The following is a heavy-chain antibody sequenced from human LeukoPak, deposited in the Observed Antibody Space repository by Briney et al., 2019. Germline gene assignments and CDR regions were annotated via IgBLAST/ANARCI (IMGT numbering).Heavy chain of an antibody. CDR2: IDSSDSYT. V-gene: IGHV5-10-1*01. Sequence: GESLRISCKGSGCSFTSYCISWVRPMPGEGLEWMGRIDSSDSYTNYSPSFQGHVTISADKSISTAYLHWSSLKASDTAMYYCASGPLGIVATFEDWGEGTLVTVSS. CDR1: GCSFTSYC. J-gene: IGHJ4*02. CDR3: ASGPLGIVATFED. D-gene: IGHD5-12*01.